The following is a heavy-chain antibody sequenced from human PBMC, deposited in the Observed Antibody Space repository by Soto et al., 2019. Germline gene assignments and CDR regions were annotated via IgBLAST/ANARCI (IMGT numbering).Heavy chain of an antibody. CDR1: GLRVSSFA. J-gene: IGHJ4*02. CDR2: VNGDGTAT. V-gene: IGHV3-23*01. D-gene: IGHD3-16*01. CDR3: AKITRS. Sequence: EVQLLESGGGLVQPGGSLTLSCAASGLRVSSFAMTWVRQAPGKGLEWISSVNGDGTATYYANSVKGRFTISRDTSKNTLYLQMDSLRAEDTAVYYCAKITRSWGQGTLVTVSS.